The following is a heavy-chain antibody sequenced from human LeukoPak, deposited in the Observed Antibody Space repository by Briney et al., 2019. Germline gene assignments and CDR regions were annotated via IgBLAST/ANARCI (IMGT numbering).Heavy chain of an antibody. CDR1: GYTFSSYG. CDR3: ARERRGYSYGRGDY. J-gene: IGHJ4*02. V-gene: IGHV1-18*01. CDR2: IRGYNGDT. D-gene: IGHD5-18*01. Sequence: ASVKVSCKASGYTFSSYGISWVRQAPGQGLEWMGWIRGYNGDTRYAQNLQGRVTVTTDTSTSTAYMELRSLRSEDTAVYYCARERRGYSYGRGDYWGQGTLVTVSS.